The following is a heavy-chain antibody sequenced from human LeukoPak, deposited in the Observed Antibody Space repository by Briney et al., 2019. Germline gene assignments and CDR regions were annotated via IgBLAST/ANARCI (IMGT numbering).Heavy chain of an antibody. CDR3: ARDGSSGWYWVDY. CDR1: GFTFSSFS. J-gene: IGHJ4*02. Sequence: GGSLRLSCAASGFTFSSFSMNWVRQAPGKGLEWVAAIWYDGSNKYYADSVKGRFTISRDNSKNTLYLQMNSLRAEDTAVYYCARDGSSGWYWVDYWGQGTLVTVSS. V-gene: IGHV3-33*08. CDR2: IWYDGSNK. D-gene: IGHD6-19*01.